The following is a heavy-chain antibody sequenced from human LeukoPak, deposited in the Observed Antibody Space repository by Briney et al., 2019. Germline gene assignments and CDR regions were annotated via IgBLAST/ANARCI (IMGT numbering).Heavy chain of an antibody. Sequence: GASVKVSCKASGYAFTGYAMNWVRQAPGQGLEWMGWINTNTGNPTYAQGFTGRFVFSLDTSVSTAYLQISSLKAEDTAVYYCARELAGGYFDYWGQGTLVTVSS. D-gene: IGHD6-19*01. CDR3: ARELAGGYFDY. J-gene: IGHJ4*02. CDR2: INTNTGNP. V-gene: IGHV7-4-1*02. CDR1: GYAFTGYA.